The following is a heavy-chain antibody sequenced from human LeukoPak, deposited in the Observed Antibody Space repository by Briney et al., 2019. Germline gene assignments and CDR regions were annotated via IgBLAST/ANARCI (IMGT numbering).Heavy chain of an antibody. CDR1: GVTFSSYT. CDR2: ISGISSYL. J-gene: IGHJ6*02. V-gene: IGHV3-21*01. Sequence: GGSLRLSCAASGVTFSSYTMNWVRQAPGKGLEWVSSISGISSYLYYADSVEGRFTISRDNAKNSVYLQMNSLSAEDTAVYYCVRDATYYYYAMAVWDQGTTVTVSS. CDR3: VRDATYYYYAMAV.